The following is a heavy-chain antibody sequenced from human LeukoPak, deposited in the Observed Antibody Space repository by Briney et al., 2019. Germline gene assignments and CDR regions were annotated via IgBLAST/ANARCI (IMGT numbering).Heavy chain of an antibody. Sequence: GGSLRLSCAASGFTFDDYAMHWVRQAPGKGLEWVSLISWDGGSTYYADSVKGRFTISRDNAKNSLYLQMNSLRAEDTGLYYCARQRYSSDIDFWGQGTLVTVSS. CDR1: GFTFDDYA. D-gene: IGHD6-19*01. J-gene: IGHJ4*02. CDR3: ARQRYSSDIDF. V-gene: IGHV3-43D*03. CDR2: ISWDGGST.